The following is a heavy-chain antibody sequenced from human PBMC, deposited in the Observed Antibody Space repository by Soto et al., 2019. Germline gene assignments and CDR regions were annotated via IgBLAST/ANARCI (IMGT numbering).Heavy chain of an antibody. D-gene: IGHD6-13*01. V-gene: IGHV3-9*01. CDR1: GFTFDDYA. J-gene: IGHJ4*02. Sequence: GGSLRLSCAASGFTFDDYAMHWVRQAPGKGLEWVASISRNSGSIGYADSVKGRFTISRDNAKNSLSLQMNSLRPEDTALYYCEKDKWYNNTWDLDYWGQGTLVTVSS. CDR2: ISRNSGSI. CDR3: EKDKWYNNTWDLDY.